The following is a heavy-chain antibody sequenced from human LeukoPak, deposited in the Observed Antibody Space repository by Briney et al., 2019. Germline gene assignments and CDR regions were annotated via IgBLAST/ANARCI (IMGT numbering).Heavy chain of an antibody. CDR1: GFTFSSYA. Sequence: GGSLRLSCAASGFTFSSYAMSWVRPAPGKGLEWVSAISGSGGSTYYADSVKGRFTISRDNSKNTLYLQMKSLRAEDTAVYYCAKDLNMVRELYYFDYWGQGTLVTVSS. J-gene: IGHJ4*02. CDR2: ISGSGGST. V-gene: IGHV3-23*01. CDR3: AKDLNMVRELYYFDY. D-gene: IGHD3-10*01.